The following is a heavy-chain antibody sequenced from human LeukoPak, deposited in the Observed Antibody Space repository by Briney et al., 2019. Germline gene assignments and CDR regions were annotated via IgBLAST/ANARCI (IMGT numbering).Heavy chain of an antibody. V-gene: IGHV4-38-2*02. J-gene: IGHJ6*03. CDR1: GYSISSGYY. Sequence: SETLSLTCTVSGYSISSGYYWGWIRQPPGKGLEWIGSIYHSGSTYYNPSLKSRVTISVDTSKNQFSLKLSSVTAADTAVYYCARITILYYMDVWGKGTTVTVSS. CDR3: ARITILYYMDV. CDR2: IYHSGST. D-gene: IGHD3-3*01.